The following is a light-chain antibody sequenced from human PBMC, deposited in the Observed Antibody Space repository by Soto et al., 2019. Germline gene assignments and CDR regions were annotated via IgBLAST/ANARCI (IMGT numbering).Light chain of an antibody. Sequence: QSALTQPASVSGSPGQSITISCAGTSSDVGAYNYVSWYQQHPGKAPKLVIYEVGDRPSGVPGRFSGSKSGNTASLTISGLQAEDGADYYCCSSADSYTFIFGTGTKLTVL. CDR1: SSDVGAYNY. J-gene: IGLJ1*01. CDR3: CSSADSYTFI. V-gene: IGLV2-11*01. CDR2: EVG.